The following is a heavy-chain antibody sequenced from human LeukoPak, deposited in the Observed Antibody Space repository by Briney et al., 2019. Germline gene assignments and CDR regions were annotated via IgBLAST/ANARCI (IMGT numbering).Heavy chain of an antibody. CDR3: AREGREGYNYPALDF. Sequence: GESLRLSCAASGFTFSSYSMNWVRQAPGKGLEWVANMKHDGIEKYHVDSVKGQFTISRDNTKNSLYLHMSSLRVEDTAVYYCAREGREGYNYPALDFWGQGILVTVSS. J-gene: IGHJ4*02. D-gene: IGHD5-24*01. CDR1: GFTFSSYS. V-gene: IGHV3-7*05. CDR2: MKHDGIEK.